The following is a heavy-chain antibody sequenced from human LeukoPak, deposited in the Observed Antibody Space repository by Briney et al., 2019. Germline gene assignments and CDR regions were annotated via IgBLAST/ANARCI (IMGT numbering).Heavy chain of an antibody. CDR1: GGSISSGDYY. V-gene: IGHV4-30-4*01. CDR2: IYYSGST. Sequence: PSQTLSLTCTVSGGSISSGDYYWSWIRQPPGKGLEWIGYIYYSGSTYYKPSLKSRVTISVNTSKNQFSLKLSSVTAEATAVYYCARQGYATLSAFDIWGHGTLVTVSS. D-gene: IGHD2-8*01. J-gene: IGHJ3*02. CDR3: ARQGYATLSAFDI.